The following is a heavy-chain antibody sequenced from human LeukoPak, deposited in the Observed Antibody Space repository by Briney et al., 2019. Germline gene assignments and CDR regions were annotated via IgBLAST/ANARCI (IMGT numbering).Heavy chain of an antibody. CDR2: ISSSSSYT. Sequence: GGSLRLSCAASGFTFSDYYTSWIRQAPGKGLGWVSYISSSSSYTNYADSVKGRFTISRDNAKNSLYLQMNSLRAEDTAVYYCARLGWATAPLDYWGQGTLVTVSS. CDR3: ARLGWATAPLDY. CDR1: GFTFSDYY. V-gene: IGHV3-11*06. J-gene: IGHJ4*02. D-gene: IGHD5-12*01.